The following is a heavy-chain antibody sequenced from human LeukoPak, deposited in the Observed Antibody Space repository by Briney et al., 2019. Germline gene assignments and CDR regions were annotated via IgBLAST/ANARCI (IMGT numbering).Heavy chain of an antibody. CDR3: ARQIVVITGPFDY. V-gene: IGHV4-39*01. Sequence: SETLSLTCTVSGGSISSSSYYWGWIRQPPGKGLEWIGSIYYSGSTYYNPSLKSRVTISVDTPKNQFSLKLSSVTAADTAVYYCARQIVVITGPFDYWGQGTLVTVSS. CDR2: IYYSGST. CDR1: GGSISSSSYY. D-gene: IGHD3-22*01. J-gene: IGHJ4*02.